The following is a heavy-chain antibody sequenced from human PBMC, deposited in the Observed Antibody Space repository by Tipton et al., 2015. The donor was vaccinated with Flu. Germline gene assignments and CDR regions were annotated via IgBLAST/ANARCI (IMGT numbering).Heavy chain of an antibody. V-gene: IGHV4-4*02. Sequence: TLSLTCAVSGGPISSSTWWTWVRQPPGKGLEWIGEIHHTWATNYNPSLKSRVSISIDESTNQFSLNLNSMTAADTAVYYCARKDYGSGFLRAMDVWGQGTTVTVSS. CDR2: IHHTWAT. CDR1: GGPISSSTW. J-gene: IGHJ6*02. D-gene: IGHD3-10*01. CDR3: ARKDYGSGFLRAMDV.